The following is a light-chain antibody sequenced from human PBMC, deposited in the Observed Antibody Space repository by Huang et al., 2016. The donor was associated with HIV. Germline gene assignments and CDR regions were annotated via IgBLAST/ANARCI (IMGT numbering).Light chain of an antibody. CDR2: AAS. J-gene: IGKJ2*01. CDR1: QSVSSN. Sequence: EIVMTQSPATLSVSPGERATLSYRATQSVSSNLAWYQQKPGRAPRLLIYAASTRATGIPARFSGSGSGTEFTLTISSLQSEDFAVYYCQQYNNWPPYTFGQGTKLEIK. CDR3: QQYNNWPPYT. V-gene: IGKV3-15*01.